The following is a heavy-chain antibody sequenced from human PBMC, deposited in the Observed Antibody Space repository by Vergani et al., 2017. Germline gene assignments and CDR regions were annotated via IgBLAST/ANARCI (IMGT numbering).Heavy chain of an antibody. CDR1: GFTFSSYS. J-gene: IGHJ4*02. CDR2: ISSSSSTI. D-gene: IGHD3-22*01. Sequence: EVQLVESGGGLVQPGGSLRLSCAASGFTFSSYSMNWVRQAPGKGLEWVSYISSSSSTIYYADSVKGRFTISRDNSKNSLYLQMSSLRAEDTAVYYCARGVYYDSSGYYGNYWGQGTLVTVSS. CDR3: ARGVYYDSSGYYGNY. V-gene: IGHV3-48*04.